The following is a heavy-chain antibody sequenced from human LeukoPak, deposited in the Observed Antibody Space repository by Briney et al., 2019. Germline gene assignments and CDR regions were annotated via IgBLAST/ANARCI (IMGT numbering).Heavy chain of an antibody. Sequence: GGSLRLSCAASGFTFSSYAMHWVRQAPGKGLEWVAVISYDGSNKYYADSVKGRFTISRDNSKNTLYLQMNSLRAEDTAVHYCARVDDLDAFDIWGQGTLVTVSS. CDR3: ARVDDLDAFDI. CDR1: GFTFSSYA. D-gene: IGHD2-2*03. CDR2: ISYDGSNK. J-gene: IGHJ3*02. V-gene: IGHV3-30-3*01.